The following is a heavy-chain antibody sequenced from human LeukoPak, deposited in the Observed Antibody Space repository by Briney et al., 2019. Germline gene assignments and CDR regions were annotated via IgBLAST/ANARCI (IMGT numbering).Heavy chain of an antibody. CDR1: GFTVSSYG. V-gene: IGHV3-30*18. J-gene: IGHJ4*02. Sequence: GGSLRLSCAASGFTVSSYGMHWVRQAPGKGLEWVAVMSYDGSNKYYADSVKGRFTISRDYSKNTLYLQMNSLRAEDTAVYYCAKERGYDYVWGSYRYTYFDYWGQGTLVTVSS. D-gene: IGHD3-16*02. CDR3: AKERGYDYVWGSYRYTYFDY. CDR2: MSYDGSNK.